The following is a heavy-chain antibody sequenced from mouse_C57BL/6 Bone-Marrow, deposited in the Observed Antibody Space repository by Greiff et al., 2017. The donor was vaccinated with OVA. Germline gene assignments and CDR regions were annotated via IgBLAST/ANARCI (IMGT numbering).Heavy chain of an antibody. V-gene: IGHV1-66*01. D-gene: IGHD1-1*01. CDR2: IYPGSGNT. CDR3: ARPEISLYYYGTFYAMDY. CDR1: GYSFTSYY. Sequence: QVQLQQSGPELVKPGASVKISCKASGYSFTSYYIHWVKQRPGQGLEWIGWIYPGSGNTKYNEKFKGKATLTADTSSSAAYMQLSSLTSEDSAVYYCARPEISLYYYGTFYAMDYWGQGTSVTVSS. J-gene: IGHJ4*01.